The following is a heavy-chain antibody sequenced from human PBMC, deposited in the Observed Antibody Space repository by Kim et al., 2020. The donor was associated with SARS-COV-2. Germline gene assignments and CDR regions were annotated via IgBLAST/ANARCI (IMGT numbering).Heavy chain of an antibody. D-gene: IGHD2-2*02. CDR3: ARHGFKGQGYVPAAIYTS. V-gene: IGHV4-39*01. J-gene: IGHJ5*02. Sequence: SRVTISVDTSKNQFSLKLSSVTAADTAVYYCARHGFKGQGYVPAAIYTSWGQGTLVTVSS.